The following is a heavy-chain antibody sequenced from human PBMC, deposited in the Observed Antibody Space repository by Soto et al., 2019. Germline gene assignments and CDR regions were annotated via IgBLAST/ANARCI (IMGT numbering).Heavy chain of an antibody. Sequence: QVQLQESGPGLVKPSETLSLTCTVSGGSISSYYWSWIRQPPGKGLEWIGYIYYSGSTNYNPSLKSRVTISVDTSKNQCSLKRSSVTAADTAVYYCARERGTVGDFDYWGQGTLVTVSS. J-gene: IGHJ4*02. CDR2: IYYSGST. V-gene: IGHV4-59*01. CDR3: ARERGTVGDFDY. CDR1: GGSISSYY. D-gene: IGHD3-16*01.